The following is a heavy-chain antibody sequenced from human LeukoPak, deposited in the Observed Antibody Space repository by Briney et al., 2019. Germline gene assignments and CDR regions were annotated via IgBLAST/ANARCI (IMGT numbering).Heavy chain of an antibody. CDR1: GYTFTDYY. D-gene: IGHD2-2*01. CDR2: INPNSGGT. CDR3: ARANALHCSSTSCHFDY. J-gene: IGHJ4*02. Sequence: ASVKVSCKAFGYTFTDYYMHWVRQAPGQGLEWMGWINPNSGGTYSAQKFQGWVTMTRDTSISTAYMELSRLTSDDTAVYYCARANALHCSSTSCHFDYWGQGTLVTVSS. V-gene: IGHV1-2*04.